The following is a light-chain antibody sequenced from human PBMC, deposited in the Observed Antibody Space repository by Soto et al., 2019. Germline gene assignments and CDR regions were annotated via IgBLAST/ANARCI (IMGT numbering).Light chain of an antibody. Sequence: EIVMTQSPATLSVSPGERATLSCRASQSVSSNLAWYQQKPGQAPRLLIYGASTRAIGIPARFSGSGSWTEFILTISSLQSEDFAVYYCQQYNNWPPWTFGQGTKVEIK. CDR3: QQYNNWPPWT. J-gene: IGKJ1*01. CDR2: GAS. V-gene: IGKV3-15*01. CDR1: QSVSSN.